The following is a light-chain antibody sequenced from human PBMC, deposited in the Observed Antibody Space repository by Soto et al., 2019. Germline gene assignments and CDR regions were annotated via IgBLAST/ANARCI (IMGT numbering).Light chain of an antibody. Sequence: IRMTQSPSSLSASTGDRFTITCRASQGISSYLAWYQQKPGKAPKLLIYAASTLQSGVPSRFSGSGFGTDFTLTISCLQSEDFATYYCQQYYSYPWTFGQGTKVDIK. CDR3: QQYYSYPWT. V-gene: IGKV1-8*01. CDR1: QGISSY. J-gene: IGKJ1*01. CDR2: AAS.